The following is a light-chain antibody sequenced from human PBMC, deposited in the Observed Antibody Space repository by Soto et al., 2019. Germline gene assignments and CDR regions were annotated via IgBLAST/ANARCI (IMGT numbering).Light chain of an antibody. V-gene: IGLV2-23*01. CDR3: CSYARSSTVV. CDR2: EGS. Sequence: QSALTQPASVSGSPGQSITISCTGTSSDVGSYNLVSWYQQHPGKAPKLMIYEGSKRPSGVSNRFSGSKSGNTASLTISGLPAEDEADYYCCSYARSSTVVFGGGTKLTVL. CDR1: SSDVGSYNL. J-gene: IGLJ2*01.